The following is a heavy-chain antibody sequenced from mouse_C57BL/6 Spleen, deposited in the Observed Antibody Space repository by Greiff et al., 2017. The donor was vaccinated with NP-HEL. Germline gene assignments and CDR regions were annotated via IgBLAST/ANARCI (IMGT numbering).Heavy chain of an antibody. CDR1: GYAFSSSW. J-gene: IGHJ2*01. Sequence: QVQLQQSGPELVKPGASVKISCKASGYAFSSSWMNWVKQRPGKGLEWIGRIYPGDGDTNYNGKFKGKGTLTADKASSTAYMQLSSLTSEDSAVYFCARTVNPQYYVDYWGQGTTLTVSS. CDR3: ARTVNPQYYVDY. CDR2: IYPGDGDT. V-gene: IGHV1-82*01.